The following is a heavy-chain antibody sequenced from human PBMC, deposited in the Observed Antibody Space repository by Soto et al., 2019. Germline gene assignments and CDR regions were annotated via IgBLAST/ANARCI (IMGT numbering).Heavy chain of an antibody. CDR1: GGSISSSDFY. CDR2: MYYSGTT. CDR3: AVVDSTGNWFDP. J-gene: IGHJ5*02. D-gene: IGHD6-25*01. Sequence: QLQLQESGPGLVKPSETLSLTCTVSGGSISSSDFYWGWLRQTPGKGLEFIGSMYYSGTTYYNPPLRSVVTNSVDTSKNQFTLKLISVTAADTAVYYCAVVDSTGNWFDPWGEGALVTVSS. V-gene: IGHV4-39*01.